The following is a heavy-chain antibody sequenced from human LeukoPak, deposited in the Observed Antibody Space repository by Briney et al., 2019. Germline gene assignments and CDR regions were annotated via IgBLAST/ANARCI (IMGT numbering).Heavy chain of an antibody. V-gene: IGHV4-4*02. CDR1: GGSISSNTW. Sequence: PSETLSLTCAVSGGSISSNTWWTWVRQPPGKGLEWIGEIYHSGSTNYNPSLKSRVTISLDKSKNQFSLNLTSVTAADTAVYYCAGFRSGRINDFWGQGTVVTVSS. J-gene: IGHJ4*02. D-gene: IGHD3-10*01. CDR3: AGFRSGRINDF. CDR2: IYHSGST.